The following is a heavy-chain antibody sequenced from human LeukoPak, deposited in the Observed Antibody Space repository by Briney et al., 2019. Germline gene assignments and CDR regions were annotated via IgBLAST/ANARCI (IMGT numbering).Heavy chain of an antibody. CDR1: GFTFSSYS. J-gene: IGHJ4*02. CDR2: ISSSSSYI. V-gene: IGHV3-21*01. D-gene: IGHD6-19*01. CDR3: ARDGRPYSSGGGDYLDY. Sequence: GGSLRLSCAASGFTFSSYSMNWVRQAPGKGLEWVSSISSSSSYIYYADSVKGRFTISRDNAKNSLYLQMNSLRAEDTAVYYGARDGRPYSSGGGDYLDYWGQGTLVTVSS.